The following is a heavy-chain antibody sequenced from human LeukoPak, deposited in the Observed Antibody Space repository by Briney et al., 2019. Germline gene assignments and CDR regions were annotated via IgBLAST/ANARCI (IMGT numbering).Heavy chain of an antibody. Sequence: GGSLRLSCAASGFTVSSSYVSWDRQAPGKGLEWVSVIYSGGITYYADSVKGRFTFSRDNSKNTLYLQMNRLRVDDTAVYYCARDGPGRYSSSWHGGAFDIWGRGTMVTVSS. CDR1: GFTVSSSY. V-gene: IGHV3-53*01. D-gene: IGHD6-13*01. J-gene: IGHJ3*02. CDR2: IYSGGIT. CDR3: ARDGPGRYSSSWHGGAFDI.